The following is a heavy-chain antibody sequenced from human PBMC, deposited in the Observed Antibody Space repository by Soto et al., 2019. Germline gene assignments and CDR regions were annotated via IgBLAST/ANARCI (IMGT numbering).Heavy chain of an antibody. CDR3: AKAPSTLSSSWYYFDY. J-gene: IGHJ4*02. D-gene: IGHD6-13*01. Sequence: PGGSLRLSCVASGFTFRSYTMNWVRQAPGKGLEWVSAISGMGASTYYADSVQGRFTISRDNSKNTLYLQMNSLRAEDTAVYYCAKAPSTLSSSWYYFDYWGQGTLVTVSS. CDR2: ISGMGAST. CDR1: GFTFRSYT. V-gene: IGHV3-23*01.